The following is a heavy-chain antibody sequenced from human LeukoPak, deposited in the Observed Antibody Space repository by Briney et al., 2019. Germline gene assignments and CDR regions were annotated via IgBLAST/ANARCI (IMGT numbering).Heavy chain of an antibody. J-gene: IGHJ4*02. V-gene: IGHV3-23*01. CDR3: AKDIGYCSGDSCPYFDH. CDR2: ISGSGGNT. Sequence: SGGSLRLSCSASGFTVSSNYMSWVRQAPGKGLEWVSGISGSGGNTYYADSVMGRFTISRDSSKNTLYLQMNGLRADDTAVYYCAKDIGYCSGDSCPYFDHWGQGTLVTVSS. D-gene: IGHD2-15*01. CDR1: GFTVSSNY.